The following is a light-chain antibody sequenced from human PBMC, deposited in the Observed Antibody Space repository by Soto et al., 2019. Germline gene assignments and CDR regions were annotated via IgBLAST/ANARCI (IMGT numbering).Light chain of an antibody. Sequence: EIVLTQSPSTLSLSPGERATLSCRASQTITTYLAWYQQKPGQPPRLLIYGAYNRASGIPARFSGSGSGTDFTLTISNLEPEDFAVYYCQQRSNWPANFGQGTRLAIK. V-gene: IGKV3-11*01. CDR2: GAY. J-gene: IGKJ5*01. CDR1: QTITTY. CDR3: QQRSNWPAN.